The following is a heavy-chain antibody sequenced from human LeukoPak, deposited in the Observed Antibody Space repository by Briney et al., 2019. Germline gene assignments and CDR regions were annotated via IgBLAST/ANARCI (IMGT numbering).Heavy chain of an antibody. CDR1: GSSFSSYE. V-gene: IGHV3-48*03. D-gene: IGHD6-19*01. Sequence: PGGSLRLSCAASGSSFSSYEMNWVRQAPGKGLEWVSYISTSGSSIYYADSVKGRFTVSRDNAKNSLYLQMNSLRAEDTAVNYCARCRYTSGWLDAFEIWGQGTVVIVSS. CDR3: ARCRYTSGWLDAFEI. CDR2: ISTSGSSI. J-gene: IGHJ3*02.